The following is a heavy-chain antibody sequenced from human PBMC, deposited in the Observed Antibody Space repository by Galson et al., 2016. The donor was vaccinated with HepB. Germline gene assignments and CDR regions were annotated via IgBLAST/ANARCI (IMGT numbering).Heavy chain of an antibody. Sequence: TLSLTCTVSGGSISSGGYYWSWIRQHPGKGLEWIGYIYYSGSTYYNPSLDSPVTISIDTSKNQFSLKLSSVTAADTAVYFCARSLYSYNWYTLAYWGQGTLVTVSS. J-gene: IGHJ4*02. CDR3: ARSLYSYNWYTLAY. D-gene: IGHD6-13*01. CDR2: IYYSGST. CDR1: GGSISSGGYY. V-gene: IGHV4-31*01.